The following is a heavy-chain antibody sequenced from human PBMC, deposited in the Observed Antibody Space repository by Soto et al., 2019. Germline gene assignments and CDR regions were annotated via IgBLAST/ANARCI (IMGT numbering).Heavy chain of an antibody. Sequence: GGSLRLSCAASGFTFSSYAMSWVRQAPGKGLEWVSAISGSGGSTYYADSVKGRFTISRDNSKNTLYLQMNSLRAEDTAVYYCAKVSQYSGSLGSYDYWGQGTLVTVSS. D-gene: IGHD1-26*01. CDR3: AKVSQYSGSLGSYDY. J-gene: IGHJ4*02. V-gene: IGHV3-23*01. CDR1: GFTFSSYA. CDR2: ISGSGGST.